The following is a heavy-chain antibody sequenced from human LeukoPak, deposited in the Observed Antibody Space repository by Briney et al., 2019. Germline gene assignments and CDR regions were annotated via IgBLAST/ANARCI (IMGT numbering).Heavy chain of an antibody. CDR1: GFTFSSYS. D-gene: IGHD3-22*01. CDR2: IWYDGSNK. V-gene: IGHV3-33*06. J-gene: IGHJ4*02. Sequence: TGGSLRLSCAASGFTFSSYSMNWVRQAPGKGLEWVAVIWYDGSNKYYADSVKGRFTISRDNSKNTLYLQMNSLRAEDTAVYYCTKVRYYESSGFIDYWGQGTLVTVSS. CDR3: TKVRYYESSGFIDY.